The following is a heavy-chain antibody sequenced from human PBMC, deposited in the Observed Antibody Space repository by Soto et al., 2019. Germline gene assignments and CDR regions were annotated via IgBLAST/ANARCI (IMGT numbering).Heavy chain of an antibody. CDR1: GDSVSSKSAA. J-gene: IGHJ4*02. CDR2: TYYRSKWYH. CDR3: TRVEDTSGWFDY. D-gene: IGHD6-19*01. V-gene: IGHV6-1*01. Sequence: SQTLSLTCAISGDSVSSKSAAWNWIRQSPSRGLEWLGRTYYRSKWYHDYAVSVKSRITINPDTSKNQVSLQLNSVTLEDTAVYYCTRVEDTSGWFDYWGQGTLVPVSS.